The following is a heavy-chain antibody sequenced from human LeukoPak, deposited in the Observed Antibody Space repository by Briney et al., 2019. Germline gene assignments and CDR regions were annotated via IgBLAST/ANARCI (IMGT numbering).Heavy chain of an antibody. CDR1: GYTFTSYY. V-gene: IGHV1-46*01. CDR2: INPSGGST. J-gene: IGHJ4*02. CDR3: ARIFSSSRGYDPLDY. Sequence: GASVKASCKASGYTFTSYYMHWVRQAPGQGLEWMGIINPSGGSTSYAQKFQGRVTMTRDTSTSTVYMELSSLRSEDTAVYYCARIFSSSRGYDPLDYWGQGTLVTVSS. D-gene: IGHD5-12*01.